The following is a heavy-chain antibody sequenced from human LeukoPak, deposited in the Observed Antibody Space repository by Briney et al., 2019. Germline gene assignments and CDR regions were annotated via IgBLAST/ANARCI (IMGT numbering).Heavy chain of an antibody. CDR3: AKAFQQWLQVEYFDY. CDR1: GFTFSSYG. D-gene: IGHD6-19*01. J-gene: IGHJ4*02. V-gene: IGHV3-33*06. Sequence: PGRSLRLSCAASGFTFSSYGMHWVRQAPGKGLEWVAVIWYDGSNKYYADSVKGRFTISRGNSKNTLYLQMNSLRAEDTAVYYCAKAFQQWLQVEYFDYWGQGTLVTVSS. CDR2: IWYDGSNK.